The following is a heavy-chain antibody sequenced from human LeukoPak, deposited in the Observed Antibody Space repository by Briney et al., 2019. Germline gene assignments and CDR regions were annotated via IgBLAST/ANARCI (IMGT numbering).Heavy chain of an antibody. CDR3: AKGVDYGDYYNWFDP. J-gene: IGHJ5*02. V-gene: IGHV3-30*18. Sequence: GGSLRLSCAASGFTFSSYSMNWVRQAPGKGLEWVAVIASAGNNIYYADSVKGRFTISRDNSKDTLYLQMNSLRAEDTAVYYCAKGVDYGDYYNWFDPWGQGTLVTVSS. CDR1: GFTFSSYS. CDR2: IASAGNNI. D-gene: IGHD4-17*01.